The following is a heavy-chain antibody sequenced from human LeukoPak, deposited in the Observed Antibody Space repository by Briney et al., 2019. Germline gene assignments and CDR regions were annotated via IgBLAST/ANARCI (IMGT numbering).Heavy chain of an antibody. D-gene: IGHD4-11*01. CDR1: GFTFSSYA. CDR3: ATGLRVTTYYFDY. CDR2: ITGSGVTT. J-gene: IGHJ4*02. Sequence: PGRSLRLSCAASGFTFSSYAMTWVRQAPGKGLEWVSSITGSGVTTYYADSVKGRFTISRDNSKNTLYLQMSSLRAEDTAVYYCATGLRVTTYYFDYWGQGTQVAVSS. V-gene: IGHV3-23*01.